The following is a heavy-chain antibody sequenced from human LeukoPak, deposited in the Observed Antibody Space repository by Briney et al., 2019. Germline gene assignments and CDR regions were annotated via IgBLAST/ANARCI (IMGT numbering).Heavy chain of an antibody. CDR2: INPSGGST. J-gene: IGHJ4*02. D-gene: IGHD5-18*01. CDR1: GYTFTSYY. CDR3: AREDTAMTSMDYFDY. V-gene: IGHV1-46*01. Sequence: ASVKVSCKASGYTFTSYYMHWVRQAPGQGLEWMGIINPSGGSTSYAQKFQGRVTMTRDTSTSTVYMELSSLRSEDTAVYYCAREDTAMTSMDYFDYWGQETLVTVSS.